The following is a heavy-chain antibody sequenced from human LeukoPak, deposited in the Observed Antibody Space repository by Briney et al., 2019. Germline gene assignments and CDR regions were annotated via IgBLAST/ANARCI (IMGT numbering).Heavy chain of an antibody. Sequence: SETLSLTCTVSGGSISSYYWSWIRQPPGKGLEWIGYIYYSGSTNYNPSLKSRVTISVDTSKNQFSLKLSSVTAADTAVYYCARGRNYDSSGYRMGDYWGQGTLVTVSS. CDR3: ARGRNYDSSGYRMGDY. D-gene: IGHD3-22*01. CDR2: IYYSGST. J-gene: IGHJ4*02. CDR1: GGSISSYY. V-gene: IGHV4-59*12.